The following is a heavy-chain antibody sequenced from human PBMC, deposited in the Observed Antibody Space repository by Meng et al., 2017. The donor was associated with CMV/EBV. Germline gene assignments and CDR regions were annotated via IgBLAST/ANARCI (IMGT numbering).Heavy chain of an antibody. CDR1: GFTFTYYV. CDR2: VHTNGGST. V-gene: IGHV3-64*02. CDR3: ARDGRYSGYDTAYFDY. D-gene: IGHD5-12*01. J-gene: IGHJ4*02. Sequence: GGSLRLSCAASGFTFTYYVMHWVRQSPGKGLEHVAAVHTNGGSTYYADSVKGRFTISRDNSKNTAYLQMGSLRAEDTAVYYCARDGRYSGYDTAYFDYWGQGTLVTVSS.